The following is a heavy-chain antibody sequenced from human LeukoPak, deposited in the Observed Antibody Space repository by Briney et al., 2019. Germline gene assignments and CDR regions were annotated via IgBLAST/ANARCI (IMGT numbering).Heavy chain of an antibody. Sequence: SETLSLTCAVSGGSISSSSYYWGWIRQPPGKGLEWVGSIYYSGSTYYNPSLKSRVTISVDTSKNQFSLKLSSVTAADTAVYYCARGYCSGGSCNTPGGGFDYWGQGTLVTVSS. CDR1: GGSISSSSYY. D-gene: IGHD2-15*01. J-gene: IGHJ4*02. CDR2: IYYSGST. CDR3: ARGYCSGGSCNTPGGGFDY. V-gene: IGHV4-39*07.